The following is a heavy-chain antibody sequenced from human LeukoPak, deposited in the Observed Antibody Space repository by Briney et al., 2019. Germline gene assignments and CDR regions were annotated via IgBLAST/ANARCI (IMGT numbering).Heavy chain of an antibody. Sequence: GASVKVSCKASGYTFTSYGISWVRQAPGQGLEWMGWISAYNGNTNYAQKLQGRVTMTTDTSTSTAYMELRSLRSDDTAVYYCARDRVDTAMAAPGYWGQGTLVTVSS. V-gene: IGHV1-18*01. CDR3: ARDRVDTAMAAPGY. D-gene: IGHD5-18*01. CDR2: ISAYNGNT. J-gene: IGHJ4*02. CDR1: GYTFTSYG.